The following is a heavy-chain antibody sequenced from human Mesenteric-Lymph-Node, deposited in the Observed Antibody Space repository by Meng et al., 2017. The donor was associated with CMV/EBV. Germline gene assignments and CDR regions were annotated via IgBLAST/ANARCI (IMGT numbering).Heavy chain of an antibody. CDR1: GYSFTTYW. CDR3: ARPVTRGYTYGWFDY. D-gene: IGHD5-18*01. V-gene: IGHV5-51*01. CDR2: INPGDSDT. Sequence: GESLKISCKGSGYSFTTYWIAWVRQMPGKGLEWMGIINPGDSDTRYSPSFQGQVTISADKSISTADLQWSSLKASDTAMYYCARPVTRGYTYGWFDYWGQGTLVTVSS. J-gene: IGHJ4*02.